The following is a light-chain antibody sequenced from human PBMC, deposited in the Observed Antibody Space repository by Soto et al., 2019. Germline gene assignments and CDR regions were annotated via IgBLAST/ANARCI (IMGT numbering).Light chain of an antibody. CDR1: QSVSNNY. CDR2: GAS. J-gene: IGKJ5*01. CDR3: QQYGSSRIT. V-gene: IGKV3-20*01. Sequence: EIVLTQSPGPLSLSPGARATLSCRASQSVSNNYLAWYQQKPGQAPRRLIYGASSRATGIPDRFSGSGSGTDFTLTISRLEPEDFAVYYCQQYGSSRITFGQGTRLEIK.